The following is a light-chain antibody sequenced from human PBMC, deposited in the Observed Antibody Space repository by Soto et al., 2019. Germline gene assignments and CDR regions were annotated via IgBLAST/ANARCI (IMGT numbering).Light chain of an antibody. J-gene: IGKJ1*01. CDR3: HQYNVWPRGT. CDR1: QGVGYN. CDR2: GAY. Sequence: EVVMTQSPATLSVSPGEGAALSCRASQGVGYNLAWYQQKPGQAPRLLIHGAYKRATGIPARFSGSGSGTEFTPSFSSLQSEDFAIYYCHQYNVWPRGTFGQGTKVEIK. V-gene: IGKV3-15*01.